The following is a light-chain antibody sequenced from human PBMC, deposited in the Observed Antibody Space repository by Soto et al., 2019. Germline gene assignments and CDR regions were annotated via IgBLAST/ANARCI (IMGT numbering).Light chain of an antibody. CDR2: ASS. Sequence: AIQMTQSPSSLSASVGDRVTMTCRASQDIRDDLSWYQQRPGRAPKLLLFASSRLGGGDPSRFSGSYSGRDFTLTISGLQPDDFATYYCLHYYNYPQTFGQGTTVEV. J-gene: IGKJ1*01. CDR1: QDIRDD. V-gene: IGKV1-6*01. CDR3: LHYYNYPQT.